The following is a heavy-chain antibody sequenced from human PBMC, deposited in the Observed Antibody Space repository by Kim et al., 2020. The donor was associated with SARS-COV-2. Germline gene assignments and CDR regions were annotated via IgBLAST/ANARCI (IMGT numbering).Heavy chain of an antibody. CDR3: AREKYSPKEEGGEYYYYYYGMDV. V-gene: IGHV4-59*13. D-gene: IGHD6-6*01. Sequence: SETLSLTCTVSGGSISSYYWSWIRQPPGKGLEWIGYIYYSGSTNYNPSLKSRVTISVDTSKNQLSLKLSSVTAADTAVYYCAREKYSPKEEGGEYYYYYYGMDVWGQGTTVTVSS. J-gene: IGHJ6*02. CDR2: IYYSGST. CDR1: GGSISSYY.